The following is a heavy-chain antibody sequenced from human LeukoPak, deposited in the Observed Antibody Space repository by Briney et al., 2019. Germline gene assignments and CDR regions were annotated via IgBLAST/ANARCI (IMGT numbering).Heavy chain of an antibody. V-gene: IGHV4-59*01. CDR2: IYYSGST. Sequence: SETLSLTCTVSGGSISSYYWSWIRQPPGKGLEWIGYIYYSGSTNYNPSLKSRVTISVDTSKNQFSLKLSSVTAADTAVYYCASMKSSSWYITRYYGMDVWGQGTTVTVSS. J-gene: IGHJ6*02. D-gene: IGHD6-13*01. CDR1: GGSISSYY. CDR3: ASMKSSSWYITRYYGMDV.